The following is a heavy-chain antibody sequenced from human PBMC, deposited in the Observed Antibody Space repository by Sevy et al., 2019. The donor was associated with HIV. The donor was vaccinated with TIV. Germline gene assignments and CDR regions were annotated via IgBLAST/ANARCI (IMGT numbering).Heavy chain of an antibody. Sequence: GGSLRLSCAASGFTCSSYAMSWVRQAPGKGLEWVSAISGSGGSTYYADSVKGRFTISRDNSKNTLYLQMNSLRAEDTAVYYCAKYEAITIFGVVINYFDYWGQGTLVTVSS. CDR1: GFTCSSYA. CDR2: ISGSGGST. D-gene: IGHD3-3*01. V-gene: IGHV3-23*01. J-gene: IGHJ4*02. CDR3: AKYEAITIFGVVINYFDY.